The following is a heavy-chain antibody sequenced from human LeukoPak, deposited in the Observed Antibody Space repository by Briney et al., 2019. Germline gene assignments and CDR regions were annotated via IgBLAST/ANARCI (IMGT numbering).Heavy chain of an antibody. CDR2: IYYSGST. CDR3: ARTFGGSSNAFDI. D-gene: IGHD1-26*01. V-gene: IGHV4-59*01. J-gene: IGHJ3*02. CDR1: GGSISSYY. Sequence: PSETLSLTCTVSGGSISSYYWSWIRQPPGKGLEWIGYIYYSGSTNYNPSLKSRVTISVDTSKNQFSLKLSSVTAADTAVYYCARTFGGSSNAFDIWGQGTMVTVSS.